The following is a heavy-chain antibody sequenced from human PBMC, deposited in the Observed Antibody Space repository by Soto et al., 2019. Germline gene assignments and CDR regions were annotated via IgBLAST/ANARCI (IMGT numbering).Heavy chain of an antibody. CDR1: GFTFSNAW. V-gene: IGHV3-15*07. Sequence: EVQLVESGGGLVKPGGSLRLSCAASGFTFSNAWMNWVRQAPGKGLEWVGRIKSKTDGGTTDYAAPVKGRFTISRDDSKNTLYLQMNSLKTEDTAVYYCTTDGNRKLRFLEWLPPFDYWGQGTLVTVSS. CDR3: TTDGNRKLRFLEWLPPFDY. J-gene: IGHJ4*02. D-gene: IGHD3-3*01. CDR2: IKSKTDGGTT.